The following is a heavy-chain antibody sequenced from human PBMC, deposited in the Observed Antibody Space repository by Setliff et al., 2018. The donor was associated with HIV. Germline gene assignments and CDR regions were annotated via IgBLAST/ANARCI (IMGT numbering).Heavy chain of an antibody. CDR2: IYESGSA. J-gene: IGHJ4*02. D-gene: IGHD1-26*01. CDR3: AGGPGTTSIDY. V-gene: IGHV4-4*02. CDR1: GGSISSSDW. Sequence: SETLSLTCAVSGGSISSSDWWSWVRQPPGKGLEWIGEIYESGSANYNPSLKTQLTISSATSQNQFSLTMTSLTAADTAVYYCAGGPGTTSIDYWAQGTLVTVSS.